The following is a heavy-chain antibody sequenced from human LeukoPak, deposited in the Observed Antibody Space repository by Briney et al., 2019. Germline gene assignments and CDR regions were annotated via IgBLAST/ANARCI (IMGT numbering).Heavy chain of an antibody. CDR3: ARGGEWSPVLNWFDP. CDR2: INPNSGDT. J-gene: IGHJ5*02. D-gene: IGHD3-3*01. Sequence: ASVNVSCKASGYTFTGYYMHWMRQAPGQGLEWMGWINPNSGDTNYAQKFQGRVTMTRDTSISTAYMELSRLRSDDTAVYYCARGGEWSPVLNWFDPWGQGTLVTVSS. CDR1: GYTFTGYY. V-gene: IGHV1-2*02.